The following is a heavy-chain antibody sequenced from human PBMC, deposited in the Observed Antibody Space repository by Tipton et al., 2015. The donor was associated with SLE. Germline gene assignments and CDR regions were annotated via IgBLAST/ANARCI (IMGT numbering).Heavy chain of an antibody. CDR3: ASARDYYYMDV. CDR1: GGSISSSSYY. Sequence: LRLSCTVSGGSISSSSYYWSWIRQPPGKGLEWIGYIYYSGSTNYNPSLKSRVTISVDTSKNQFSLKLSSVTAADTAVYYCASARDYYYMDVWGKGTTVTVSS. J-gene: IGHJ6*03. CDR2: IYYSGST. V-gene: IGHV4-61*01.